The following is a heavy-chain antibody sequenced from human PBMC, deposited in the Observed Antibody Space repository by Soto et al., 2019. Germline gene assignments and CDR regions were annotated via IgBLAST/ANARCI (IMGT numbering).Heavy chain of an antibody. V-gene: IGHV3-15*07. CDR2: IKSKTDGGTT. D-gene: IGHD6-13*01. CDR3: TTDPRYSSSWYVPDY. J-gene: IGHJ4*02. Sequence: GGSLRLSCAASGFTFSNAWMNWVRQAPGKGLEWVGRIKSKTDGGTTDYAAPVKGRFTISRDDSKNTLYLQMNSLKTEDTAVYYCTTDPRYSSSWYVPDYWGQGTLVTVS. CDR1: GFTFSNAW.